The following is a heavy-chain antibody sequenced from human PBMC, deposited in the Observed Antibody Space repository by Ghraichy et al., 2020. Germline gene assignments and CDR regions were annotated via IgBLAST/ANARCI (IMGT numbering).Heavy chain of an antibody. Sequence: SETLSLTCAVYGGSFSGYYWSWIRQPPGKGLEWIGEINHSGSTNYNPSLKSRVTISVDTSKNQFSLKLSSVTAADTAVYYWASPFPRLNPVAGRIFDYWGQGTLVTVSS. CDR3: ASPFPRLNPVAGRIFDY. V-gene: IGHV4-34*01. D-gene: IGHD6-19*01. CDR1: GGSFSGYY. CDR2: INHSGST. J-gene: IGHJ4*02.